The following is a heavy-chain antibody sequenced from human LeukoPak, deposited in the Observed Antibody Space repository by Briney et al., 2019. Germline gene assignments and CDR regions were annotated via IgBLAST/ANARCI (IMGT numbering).Heavy chain of an antibody. CDR2: ISAYNGNT. CDR1: GYTFTNYG. CDR3: ARDLKMGYSSGRYSWGTGSSNDY. J-gene: IGHJ4*02. D-gene: IGHD6-19*01. Sequence: AAVKVSCKASGYTFTNYGISWVRQAPGQRLEWMGWISAYNGNTNYAQKFQGRITMTTDTSTSTAYMELRSLRSDDTAVYYCARDLKMGYSSGRYSWGTGSSNDYWGQGTLVTVSS. V-gene: IGHV1-18*01.